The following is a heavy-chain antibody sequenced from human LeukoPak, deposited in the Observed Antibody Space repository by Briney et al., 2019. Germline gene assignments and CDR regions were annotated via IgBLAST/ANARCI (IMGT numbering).Heavy chain of an antibody. D-gene: IGHD3-22*01. J-gene: IGHJ5*02. CDR3: ARDLDYYDSTWFDP. V-gene: IGHV4-39*07. CDR2: IYSSGST. Sequence: KPSETLSLTCTVSGGSISSSGYYWGWIRQPPGKGLEWIGSIYSSGSTYYNPSLKSRVTISVDTSKNQFSLKLSSVTAADTAVYYCARDLDYYDSTWFDPWGQGTLVTVSS. CDR1: GGSISSSGYY.